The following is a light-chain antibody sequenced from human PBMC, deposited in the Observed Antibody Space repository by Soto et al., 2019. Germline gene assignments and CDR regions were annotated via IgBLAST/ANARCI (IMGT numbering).Light chain of an antibody. CDR2: DVT. J-gene: IGLJ1*01. Sequence: QSALTQPASVSDSPGQSITISCTGTSSDVGGSNHVSWYQQHPGKAPKLMIYDVTNRPSGVSHRFSGSKSGSTASLIISGFQAEDEADYYCVSFTSSTTYVFGTGTKVTVL. V-gene: IGLV2-14*01. CDR3: VSFTSSTTYV. CDR1: SSDVGGSNH.